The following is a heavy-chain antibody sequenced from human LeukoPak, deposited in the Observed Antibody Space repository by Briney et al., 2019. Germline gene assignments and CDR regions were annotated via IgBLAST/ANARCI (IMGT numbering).Heavy chain of an antibody. CDR2: IFYSGTT. V-gene: IGHV4-61*01. J-gene: IGHJ4*02. Sequence: SETLSLTCTVSGDPISSYGDYSNYKWTWIRQPPGKELEWVGYIFYSGTTYYNPSLKSRVTISVDVSRNQFSLRVTSVTPADTAVYYCARSDFWSGFDYWGQGTLVTVSS. D-gene: IGHD3-3*01. CDR1: GDPISSYGDYSNYK. CDR3: ARSDFWSGFDY.